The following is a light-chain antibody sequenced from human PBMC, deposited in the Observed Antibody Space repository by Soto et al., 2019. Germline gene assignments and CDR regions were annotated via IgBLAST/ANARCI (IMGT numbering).Light chain of an antibody. V-gene: IGKV3D-15*01. J-gene: IGKJ1*01. CDR3: HQYNGWPRT. CDR1: QSVASN. Sequence: EIVMTQSPASLSVSPGESVTLSCRASQSVASNLAWYQQKPGQAPRLLIYDASHRATGIPARFSGSGSGTDFTLTITSLQSEDFAVYYCHQYNGWPRTFGQGTKVDIK. CDR2: DAS.